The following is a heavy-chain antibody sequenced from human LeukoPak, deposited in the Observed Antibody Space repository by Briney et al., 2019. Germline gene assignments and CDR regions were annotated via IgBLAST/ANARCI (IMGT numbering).Heavy chain of an antibody. D-gene: IGHD3-22*01. CDR2: IKSKTDGGTT. Sequence: PGGSLRLSCVTSGFTFSSYVMSWVRQAPGKGLEWVGRIKSKTDGGTTDYAAPVKGRFTISRDDSKNTLYLQMNSLKTEDTAVYYCTTDSLTGCDSSGYYYVCQRENYWGQGTLVTVSS. J-gene: IGHJ4*02. CDR1: GFTFSSYV. V-gene: IGHV3-15*01. CDR3: TTDSLTGCDSSGYYYVCQRENY.